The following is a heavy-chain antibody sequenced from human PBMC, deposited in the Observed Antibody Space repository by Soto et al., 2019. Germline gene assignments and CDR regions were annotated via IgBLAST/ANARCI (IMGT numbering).Heavy chain of an antibody. J-gene: IGHJ6*02. CDR2: TYYRSKWYN. CDR1: GDSVSSNSAG. V-gene: IGHV6-1*01. Sequence: SQTLSLTCAISGDSVSSNSAGWNWIRQSPSRGLEWLGRTYYRSKWYNDYAVSVKSRITINPDTSKNQFSLQLNSVTPEDTAVYYCARGSGTYYDILTGYYNHYYYGMDVWGQGTTVTV. D-gene: IGHD3-9*01. CDR3: ARGSGTYYDILTGYYNHYYYGMDV.